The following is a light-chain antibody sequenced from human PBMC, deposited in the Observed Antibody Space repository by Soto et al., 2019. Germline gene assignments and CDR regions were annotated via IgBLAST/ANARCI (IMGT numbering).Light chain of an antibody. J-gene: IGKJ3*01. V-gene: IGKV3-15*01. CDR1: QGVGSD. Sequence: EIVMTQSPATLSLSPGERATLSCRASQGVGSDLAWYQQKPGQPPRLLMYGISTRATGIPARFSGSGSGTEFTLSSSSLQYEDFAVYYCQQYHKWPGTFGPGTKVDF. CDR3: QQYHKWPGT. CDR2: GIS.